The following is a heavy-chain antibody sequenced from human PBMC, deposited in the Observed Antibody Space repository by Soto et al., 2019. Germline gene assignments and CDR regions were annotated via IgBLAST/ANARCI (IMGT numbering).Heavy chain of an antibody. J-gene: IGHJ5*02. D-gene: IGHD3-22*01. Sequence: QVQLVQSGVEVKKPGSSVKVSCKASGGTFRSNGISWVRQAPGQGLEWLGGIIPIVHTASYAQTFRGRVTITADESTTTANMELSSLRSEDTVVYYCAMITMIHSFDPWGQGTLVTVSS. CDR3: AMITMIHSFDP. V-gene: IGHV1-69*01. CDR1: GGTFRSNG. CDR2: IIPIVHTA.